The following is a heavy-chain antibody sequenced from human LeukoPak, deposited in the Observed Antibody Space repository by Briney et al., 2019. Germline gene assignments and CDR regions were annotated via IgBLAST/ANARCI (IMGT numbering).Heavy chain of an antibody. CDR2: IKHVGTEK. Sequence: GGSLRLSCTASGFTFSGYWMSWVRQAPGKGLEWVANIKHVGTEKYYVDSVKGRFTISRDNAKNSLYLQMSSLRAGDTALYYCAKELYGNPSGYWGQGTRVTVSS. J-gene: IGHJ4*02. CDR3: AKELYGNPSGY. D-gene: IGHD2-8*01. V-gene: IGHV3-7*03. CDR1: GFTFSGYW.